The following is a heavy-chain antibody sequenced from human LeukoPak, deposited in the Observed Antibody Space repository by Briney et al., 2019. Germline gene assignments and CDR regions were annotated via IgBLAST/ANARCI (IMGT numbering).Heavy chain of an antibody. Sequence: EASVNVSCKASGGTFSSYAISGVRQAPGEGVEWRGGIITSVGTANYAQNFQRRVTITPHDSTSPAYMQLSSLRSEDTAVYYCARDDGARIAARTNYYYYMDVWGKGTTVTVSS. CDR1: GGTFSSYA. CDR2: IITSVGTA. V-gene: IGHV1-69*13. D-gene: IGHD6-6*01. CDR3: ARDDGARIAARTNYYYYMDV. J-gene: IGHJ6*03.